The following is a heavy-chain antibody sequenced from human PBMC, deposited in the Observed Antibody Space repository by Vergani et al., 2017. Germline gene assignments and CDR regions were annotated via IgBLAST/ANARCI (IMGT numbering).Heavy chain of an antibody. CDR2: IYYSGST. Sequence: QLQLQESGPRLVKPSATLSLTCSVSGASIRSSNYYWGWIRQPPGKGLEWIASIYYSGSTYYNPSLTIRVTISVDTSKNQFSLKLSSVTAADTAVYFCARHSTVEWLVKLGWFDPWGQGILVTVSS. J-gene: IGHJ5*02. D-gene: IGHD6-19*01. CDR1: GASIRSSNYY. V-gene: IGHV4-39*01. CDR3: ARHSTVEWLVKLGWFDP.